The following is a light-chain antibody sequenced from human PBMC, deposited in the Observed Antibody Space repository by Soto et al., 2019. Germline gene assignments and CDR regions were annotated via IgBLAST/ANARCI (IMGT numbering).Light chain of an antibody. CDR1: QSVSSSSSY. V-gene: IGKV3-20*01. J-gene: IGKJ1*01. Sequence: EIVLTQSPGTLSLSPGERATLSCRASQSVSSSSSYLAWYQQKPGQAPRLLIYGASSRATGIPDRFSGSGSGTDFTLTISRLEPEDCAVDYCQQYGSSPRTFGQGTKVEIK. CDR2: GAS. CDR3: QQYGSSPRT.